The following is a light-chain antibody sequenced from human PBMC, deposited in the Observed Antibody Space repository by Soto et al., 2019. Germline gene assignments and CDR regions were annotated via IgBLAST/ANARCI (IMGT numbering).Light chain of an antibody. CDR3: QSYDSSLSGVV. V-gene: IGLV1-40*01. Sequence: QPVRTQPPSVSGAPGQRVTDSCTGSSSNIGAGYDVHWYQQLPGTAPKLLIYGNSNRPSGVPDRFSGSKSGTSASLAITGLQAEDEADYYCQSYDSSLSGVVFGGATKLTVL. CDR2: GNS. CDR1: SSNIGAGYD. J-gene: IGLJ2*01.